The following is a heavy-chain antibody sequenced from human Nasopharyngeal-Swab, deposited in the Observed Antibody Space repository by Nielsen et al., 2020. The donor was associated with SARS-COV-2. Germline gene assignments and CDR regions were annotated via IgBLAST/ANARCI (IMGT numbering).Heavy chain of an antibody. D-gene: IGHD2-2*01. CDR2: IVPVTGAE. CDR1: GGTFSNSA. V-gene: IGHV1-69*01. CDR3: ARSDLVVLPAARPLDS. Sequence: GGSLRLSCKSSGGTFSNSAFTWVRQAPGQGLEWMGVIVPVTGAEDNARKFQGRVSITADERTSTVHMELSSLRPQDTAVYYCARSDLVVLPAARPLDSWGQGTLVTVSS. J-gene: IGHJ4*02.